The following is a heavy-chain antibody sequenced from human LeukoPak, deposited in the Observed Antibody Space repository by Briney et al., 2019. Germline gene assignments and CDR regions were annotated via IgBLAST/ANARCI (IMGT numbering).Heavy chain of an antibody. D-gene: IGHD4-17*01. CDR2: IYYRGST. CDR1: GGSINNYY. Sequence: SEALSLTCTVSGGSINNYYWSWIRQPPGKGLEWIGYIYYRGSTNYNPSLKSRVTFSVDTSKNQFSLKLNSVTAADTAVYYCARGGDYGDLRYFDYWGQGTLVTVSS. CDR3: ARGGDYGDLRYFDY. J-gene: IGHJ4*02. V-gene: IGHV4-59*01.